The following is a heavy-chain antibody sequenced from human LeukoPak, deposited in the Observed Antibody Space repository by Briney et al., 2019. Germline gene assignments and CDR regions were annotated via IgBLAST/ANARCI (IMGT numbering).Heavy chain of an antibody. CDR2: ISYDATNK. CDR1: EFSFSSNT. J-gene: IGHJ6*03. CDR3: ARVSGWYHMDV. V-gene: IGHV3-30*04. Sequence: PGRSLRLSCAASEFSFSSNTMLWVRQDPGKGLEWVAVISYDATNKYYADSVKGRFTISRDNSKNTLYLQMNSLRAEDTAVYYCARVSGWYHMDVWGKGTTVTVSS. D-gene: IGHD6-19*01.